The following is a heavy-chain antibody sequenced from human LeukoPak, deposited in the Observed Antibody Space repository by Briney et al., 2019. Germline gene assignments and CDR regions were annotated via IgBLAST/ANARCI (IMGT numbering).Heavy chain of an antibody. J-gene: IGHJ4*02. CDR1: GYTFTSYD. CDR3: ARTPLYSSGWSDYFDY. D-gene: IGHD6-19*01. V-gene: IGHV1-8*02. Sequence: ASVKVSCKASGYTFTSYDISWVRQATGQGLEWVGWMNPNSGNTGYAQKFQGRVTMTRNTSISTAYMELRSLRSEDTAVYYCARTPLYSSGWSDYFDYWGQGTLVTVSS. CDR2: MNPNSGNT.